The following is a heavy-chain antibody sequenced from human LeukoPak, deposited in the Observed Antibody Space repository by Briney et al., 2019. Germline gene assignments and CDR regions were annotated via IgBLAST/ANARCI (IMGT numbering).Heavy chain of an antibody. J-gene: IGHJ4*02. V-gene: IGHV3-7*01. D-gene: IGHD3/OR15-3a*01. CDR2: IKEDGSEK. CDR1: GFTFSSYW. CDR3: ARDSWTDY. Sequence: GGSLRLSCAASGFTFSSYWMTWVRQAPGKGLEWVANIKEDGSEKYCVDSVEGRFTFSRDNAKNSLYLQMNSLRAEDTAVYYCARDSWTDYWGQGTLVTVSS.